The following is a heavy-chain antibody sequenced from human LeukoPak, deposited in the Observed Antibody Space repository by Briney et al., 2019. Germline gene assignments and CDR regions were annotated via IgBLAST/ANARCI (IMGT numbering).Heavy chain of an antibody. CDR1: GGSINSGGYS. D-gene: IGHD3-22*01. CDR2: IYHSGST. V-gene: IGHV4-30-2*01. CDR3: ARVGYYDSSGYYDWFDP. J-gene: IGHJ5*02. Sequence: SETLSLTCAVSGGSINSGGYSWSWIRQPPGKGLEWIGYIYHSGSTYYNPSLKSRVTISVDRSKNQFSLKLSSVTAADTAVYYCARVGYYDSSGYYDWFDPWGQGTLVTVSS.